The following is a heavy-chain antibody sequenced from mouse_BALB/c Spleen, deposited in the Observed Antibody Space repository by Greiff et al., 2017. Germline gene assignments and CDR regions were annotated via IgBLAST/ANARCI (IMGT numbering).Heavy chain of an antibody. D-gene: IGHD2-2*01. Sequence: QVQLQQSGAELVKPGASVKLSCKASGYTFTSYYMYWVKQRPGQGLEWIGEINPSNGGTNFNEKFKSKATLTVDKSSSTTYMQLSSLTSEDSAVYYCTREGYGYDRYFDVWGAGTTVTVSS. J-gene: IGHJ1*01. CDR2: INPSNGGT. CDR3: TREGYGYDRYFDV. V-gene: IGHV1S81*02. CDR1: GYTFTSYY.